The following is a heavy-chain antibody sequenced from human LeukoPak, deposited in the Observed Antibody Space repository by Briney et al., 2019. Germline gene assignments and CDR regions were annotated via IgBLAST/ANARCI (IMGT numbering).Heavy chain of an antibody. J-gene: IGHJ4*02. Sequence: WGSLRLSCAASRFTFSDYYMSWIRQAPGKGLEWVSYISSSGSTTYYADSVKGRFTISRDNAKNSLYLQMNNLRVEDTAVYYCARLAKADFDYWGQGTLVTVSS. CDR2: ISSSGSTT. V-gene: IGHV3-11*01. CDR3: ARLAKADFDY. CDR1: RFTFSDYY. D-gene: IGHD2-15*01.